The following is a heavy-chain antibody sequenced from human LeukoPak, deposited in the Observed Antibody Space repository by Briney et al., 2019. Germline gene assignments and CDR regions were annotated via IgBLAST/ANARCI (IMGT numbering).Heavy chain of an antibody. Sequence: PGGSLRLSCAASGFTFSSYSMNWVRQAPGKGLEWVSSISSSSSYVYYADSVKGRFTISRDNAKNSLYLQMNSLRAEDTAVYYCARDGDYDILTGYAFDYWGQGTLVTVSS. D-gene: IGHD3-9*01. CDR3: ARDGDYDILTGYAFDY. CDR2: ISSSSSYV. CDR1: GFTFSSYS. V-gene: IGHV3-21*01. J-gene: IGHJ4*02.